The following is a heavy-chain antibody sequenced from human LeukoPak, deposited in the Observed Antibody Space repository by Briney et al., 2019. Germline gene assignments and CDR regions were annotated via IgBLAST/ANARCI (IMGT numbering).Heavy chain of an antibody. CDR3: AKDQNGYNKPADY. CDR1: GFTFSNSA. J-gene: IGHJ4*02. D-gene: IGHD5-24*01. Sequence: GGSLRLSCAASGFTFSNSAMSWVRQAPGKGPEWVSIISGSGISTYYADSVKGRFTISRDNSKNTLYLQMNSLRAEDTAVYYCAKDQNGYNKPADYWGQGTLVTVSS. CDR2: ISGSGIST. V-gene: IGHV3-23*01.